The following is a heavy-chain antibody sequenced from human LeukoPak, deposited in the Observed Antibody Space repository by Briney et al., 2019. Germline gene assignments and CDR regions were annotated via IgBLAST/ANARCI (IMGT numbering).Heavy chain of an antibody. J-gene: IGHJ5*02. CDR2: IYNRGST. V-gene: IGHV4-59*12. D-gene: IGHD5-12*01. Sequence: PSETLSLTCTVSGGSISSYYWSWIRQPPGKGLEWIGYIYNRGSTNYNPSLKSRVTISVDTSKNQFSLKLSSVTAADTAVYYCARGPRGGVATTSNWFDPWGQGTLVTVSS. CDR1: GGSISSYY. CDR3: ARGPRGGVATTSNWFDP.